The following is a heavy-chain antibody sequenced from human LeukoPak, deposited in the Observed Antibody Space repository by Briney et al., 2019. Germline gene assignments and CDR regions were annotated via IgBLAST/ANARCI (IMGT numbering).Heavy chain of an antibody. CDR1: GGTFSSYA. CDR3: AIGDYYDSSGYYYSGDAFDI. CDR2: IIPIFGTA. V-gene: IGHV1-69*13. J-gene: IGHJ3*02. D-gene: IGHD3-22*01. Sequence: SVKVSCKASGGTFSSYAISWVRQAPGQGLEWMGGIIPIFGTANYAQKFQGRVTITADESTSTAYMELSSLRSEDTAVYYCAIGDYYDSSGYYYSGDAFDIWGQGTMVTVSS.